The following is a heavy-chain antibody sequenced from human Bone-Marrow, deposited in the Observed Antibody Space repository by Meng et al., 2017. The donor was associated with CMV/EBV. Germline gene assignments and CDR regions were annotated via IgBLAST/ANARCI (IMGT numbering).Heavy chain of an antibody. CDR1: GFTFSSYA. V-gene: IGHV3-53*01. CDR3: ARAIAAADPFFDY. D-gene: IGHD6-13*01. CDR2: IYSGGST. J-gene: IGHJ4*02. Sequence: GESLKISCAASGFTFSSYAMSWVRQAPGKGLEWVSVIYSGGSTYYADSVKGRFTISRDNSKNTLYLQMNSLRAEDTAVYYCARAIAAADPFFDYWGQGTLVTVSS.